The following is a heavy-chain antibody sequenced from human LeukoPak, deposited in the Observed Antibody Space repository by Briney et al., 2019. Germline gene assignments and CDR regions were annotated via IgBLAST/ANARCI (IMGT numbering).Heavy chain of an antibody. J-gene: IGHJ3*02. D-gene: IGHD2-15*01. CDR2: ISYDGSNK. Sequence: GRSLRLSCAASGFTFSSYGMHWVRQAPGKGLEWGAVISYDGSNKYYADSVKGRFTISRDNSKNTLYLQMNSLRAEDTAVYYCAVVAAPLDAFDIWGQGTMVTVSS. CDR1: GFTFSSYG. CDR3: AVVAAPLDAFDI. V-gene: IGHV3-30*03.